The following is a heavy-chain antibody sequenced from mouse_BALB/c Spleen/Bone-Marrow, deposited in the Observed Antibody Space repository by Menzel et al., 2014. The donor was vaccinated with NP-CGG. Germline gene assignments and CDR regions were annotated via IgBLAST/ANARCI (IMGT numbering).Heavy chain of an antibody. V-gene: IGHV1S132*01. Sequence: VQLQQSGPELVKPGASVKLSCKTSGYTFTNYWIQWVKQRPGKGLGWIGEIFPGIGTTYYNEKFKGKATLTIDTSSSTAYMQLSSLTSEGSSVYFCARGGNFGYWGQGTTLTVSS. CDR3: ARGGNFGY. CDR1: GYTFTNYW. J-gene: IGHJ2*01. CDR2: IFPGIGTT.